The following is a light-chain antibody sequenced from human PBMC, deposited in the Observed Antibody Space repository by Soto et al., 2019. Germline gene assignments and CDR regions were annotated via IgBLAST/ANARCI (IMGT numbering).Light chain of an antibody. CDR2: SAF. CDR3: QQSYSIPTWT. Sequence: AIQMTQSPSSLFASVGDRVTITCRASQGIRNDLGWYQQKPGKAPKLLIYSAFILQSGVPSRFSGSGSGTDFTLTISSLQPEDFATYYCQQSYSIPTWTFGQGTKVDIK. CDR1: QGIRND. V-gene: IGKV1-6*01. J-gene: IGKJ1*01.